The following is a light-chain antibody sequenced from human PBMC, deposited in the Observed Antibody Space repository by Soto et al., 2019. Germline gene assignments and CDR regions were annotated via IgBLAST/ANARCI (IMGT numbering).Light chain of an antibody. CDR2: AAS. CDR1: QSVRSN. CDR3: QQYHNWPRT. V-gene: IGKV3-15*01. J-gene: IGKJ1*01. Sequence: EIVLTQSPSTLSLSPLDVSTLSCSASQSVRSNLAWYQQRPGQAPRLLIYAASPRATGIPARFSGSGSGTEFTLIIDSLQSEDFAVYYCQQYHNWPRTFGQGTKVDIK.